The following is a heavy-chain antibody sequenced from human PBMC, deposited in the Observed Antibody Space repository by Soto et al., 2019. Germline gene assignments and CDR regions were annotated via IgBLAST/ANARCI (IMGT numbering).Heavy chain of an antibody. CDR3: AKDIVKYTYGACDY. D-gene: IGHD5-18*01. V-gene: IGHV3-30*18. CDR2: ISYDGSNN. CDR1: GFTFSSYG. J-gene: IGHJ4*02. Sequence: QVQLVESGGAVVQPGKSLRLSFAASGFTFSSYGMYWVRQAPGKGLEWVSAISYDGSNNYHADSVKGRFTISRDNSKNTLYLQLNSLRTEDTAVYYCAKDIVKYTYGACDYWGQGVLVTVSS.